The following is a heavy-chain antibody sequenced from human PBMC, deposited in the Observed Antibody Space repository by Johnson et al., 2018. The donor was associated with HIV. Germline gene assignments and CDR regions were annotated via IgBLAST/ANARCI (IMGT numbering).Heavy chain of an antibody. CDR2: ISWNSGSI. J-gene: IGHJ3*02. CDR1: GFTFDDYA. D-gene: IGHD1-26*01. V-gene: IGHV3-9*01. Sequence: VQLVESGGGLVQPGRSLRLSCAASGFTFDDYAMHWVRQAPWKGLEWVSGISWNSGSIGYADSVKGRFTISRDNAKNSLYLQMNSLRAEDTAVYYCARGGGGAGDAFDIWGQGTMVTVSS. CDR3: ARGGGGAGDAFDI.